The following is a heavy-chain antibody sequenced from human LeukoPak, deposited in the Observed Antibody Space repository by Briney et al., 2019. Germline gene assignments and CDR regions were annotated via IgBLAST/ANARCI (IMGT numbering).Heavy chain of an antibody. Sequence: MAGGSLRLSCAASGFTFSSYSMYWVRQAPGKGLEWVSSISNSGNSIYYPDSVKGRFTTSRDNAKSSLYLQMSSLRAEDTAVYYCARGSSWSYDYWGRGTLVTVSS. CDR1: GFTFSSYS. D-gene: IGHD6-13*01. J-gene: IGHJ4*02. CDR3: ARGSSWSYDY. CDR2: ISNSGNSI. V-gene: IGHV3-21*06.